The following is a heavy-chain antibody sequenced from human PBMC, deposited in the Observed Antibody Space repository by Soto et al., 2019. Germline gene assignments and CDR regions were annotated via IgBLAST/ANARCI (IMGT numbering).Heavy chain of an antibody. CDR3: AIDFHGEAAIDY. V-gene: IGHV1-2*04. CDR2: INPNSGGT. Sequence: ASVKVACKASGYTFTCYYMHWVRQAPGQGLEWMGWINPNSGGTNYAQKFQGWVTMTRDTSISTAYMELSRLRSDDTAVYYCAIDFHGEAAIDYWGQGTLVTVSS. J-gene: IGHJ4*02. CDR1: GYTFTCYY. D-gene: IGHD2-21*01.